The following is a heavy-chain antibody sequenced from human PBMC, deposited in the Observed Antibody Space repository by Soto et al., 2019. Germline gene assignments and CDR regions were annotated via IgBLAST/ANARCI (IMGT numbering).Heavy chain of an antibody. CDR1: GFAFSSYE. J-gene: IGHJ4*02. D-gene: IGHD3-3*01. Sequence: GGSLRLSCAASGFAFSSYEMNWVRQAPGKGLEWLSYTDKSGSTIYYADSLKGRFTISRDNAKNSLYLQMNGLRAEDTAIYYCATERSGIDYWGQGTMVTVYS. CDR3: ATERSGIDY. CDR2: TDKSGSTI. V-gene: IGHV3-48*03.